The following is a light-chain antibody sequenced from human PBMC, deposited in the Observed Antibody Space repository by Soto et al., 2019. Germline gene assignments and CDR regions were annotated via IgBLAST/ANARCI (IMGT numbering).Light chain of an antibody. CDR1: ETVATN. Sequence: EVMLIQSPATLSMSPGERATLSCRASETVATNLAWYQQKPGQAPRLLISGASTRAAGISDRFRGGGSGTECTLTITSLRSEDSGTYYCQQYFEWPPMTFGQGTKVEI. CDR3: QQYFEWPPMT. V-gene: IGKV3-15*01. CDR2: GAS. J-gene: IGKJ1*01.